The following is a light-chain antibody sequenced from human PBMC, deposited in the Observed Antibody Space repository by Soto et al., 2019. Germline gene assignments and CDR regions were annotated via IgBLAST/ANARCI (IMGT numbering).Light chain of an antibody. J-gene: IGLJ1*01. CDR1: SSDVGNYNL. CDR2: EDS. Sequence: QSVLTQPASVSGSPGQSITISCTGTSSDVGNYNLVSWYQHHPGKAPKLMIYEDSKRPSGVSNRFSGSKSGNTASLTISGLQAEDEADYYCCSYAISSTYVFGIGTKRTVL. V-gene: IGLV2-23*01. CDR3: CSYAISSTYV.